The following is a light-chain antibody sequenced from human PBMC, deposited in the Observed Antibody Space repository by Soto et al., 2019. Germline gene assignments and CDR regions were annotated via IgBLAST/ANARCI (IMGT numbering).Light chain of an antibody. Sequence: DIQMTQSPSTLSASVGDRVTITCRASQSISSWLAWYQQKPGKAPNLLIYDASSLESGVPSRFSGSGSGTEFTLPISSLQPDDFATYYCQQYNSYSPKTFGQGTKVEIK. CDR3: QQYNSYSPKT. V-gene: IGKV1-5*01. CDR1: QSISSW. CDR2: DAS. J-gene: IGKJ1*01.